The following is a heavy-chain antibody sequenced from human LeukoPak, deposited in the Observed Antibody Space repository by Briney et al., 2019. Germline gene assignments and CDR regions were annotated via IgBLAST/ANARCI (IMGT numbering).Heavy chain of an antibody. CDR3: AKAIWVAATSSWFCLDY. CDR2: IYSGGNT. V-gene: IGHV3-66*01. J-gene: IGHJ4*02. CDR1: GFTAGNNH. D-gene: IGHD3-10*01. Sequence: GGSLRLSCAASGFTAGNNHMNWVRQAPGKGLEWVSLIYSGGNTQYADSVKGRFIIFRDSSKNTLYLQMNSLRPEDTAVYYCAKAIWVAATSSWFCLDYWGQGTLVTVSS.